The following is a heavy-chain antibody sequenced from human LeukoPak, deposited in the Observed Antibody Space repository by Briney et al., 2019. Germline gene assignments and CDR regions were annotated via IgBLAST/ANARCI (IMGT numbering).Heavy chain of an antibody. V-gene: IGHV1-18*01. CDR2: ISTYNGYT. Sequence: ASVKVSCKASGYTFINYGISWVRQAPGQGLEWMGYISTYNGYTNYAQKLQGRVTMTTDTSTSTAYMELRSLRSDDTAVYYCARTYYYGSGSYFHFDYWGQGTLVTVSS. CDR3: ARTYYYGSGSYFHFDY. J-gene: IGHJ4*02. CDR1: GYTFINYG. D-gene: IGHD3-10*01.